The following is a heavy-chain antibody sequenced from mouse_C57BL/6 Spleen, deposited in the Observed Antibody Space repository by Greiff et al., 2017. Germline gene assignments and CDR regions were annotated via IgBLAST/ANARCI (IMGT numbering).Heavy chain of an antibody. V-gene: IGHV1-31*01. J-gene: IGHJ4*01. CDR1: GYSFTGYY. Sequence: EVQLQQSGPELVKPGASVKISCKASGYSFTGYYMHWVKPSHGNILDWIGYIYPYNGVSSYNQKFKGKATLTVDKSSSTAYMELRSRTSEDAAVYYCANDFPTTAMDYWGQGTSVTVSS. CDR2: IYPYNGVS. D-gene: IGHD1-1*01. CDR3: ANDFPTTAMDY.